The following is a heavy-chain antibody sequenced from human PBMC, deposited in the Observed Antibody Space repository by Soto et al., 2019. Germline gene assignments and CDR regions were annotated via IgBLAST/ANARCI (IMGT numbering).Heavy chain of an antibody. Sequence: QVQLLQSGPRLVKPSETLSLTCTVASGSISSYYWSWLRQPPGKGLECIGYAYYSGTTNYNSSLRSRVTISLDTSKNQFSLTLNSVTAADTAVYYCARTPFYYFGRGTHLYSFDFWDQGSLVTVSS. D-gene: IGHD3-10*02. CDR3: ARTPFYYFGRGTHLYSFDF. J-gene: IGHJ4*02. V-gene: IGHV4-59*01. CDR1: SGSISSYY. CDR2: AYYSGTT.